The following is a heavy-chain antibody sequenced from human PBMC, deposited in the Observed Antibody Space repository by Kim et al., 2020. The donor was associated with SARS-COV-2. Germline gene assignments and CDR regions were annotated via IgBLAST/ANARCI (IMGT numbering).Heavy chain of an antibody. D-gene: IGHD3-22*01. J-gene: IGHJ3*02. CDR1: GGSISSGGYS. CDR2: IYHSGST. Sequence: SETLSLTCAVSGGSISSGGYSWSWIRQPPGKGLEWIGYIYHSGSTYYNPSLKSRVTISVDRSKNQFSLKLSSVTAADTAVYYCARVRSYYDSSGYSPDAFDIWGQGTMVTVSS. CDR3: ARVRSYYDSSGYSPDAFDI. V-gene: IGHV4-30-2*01.